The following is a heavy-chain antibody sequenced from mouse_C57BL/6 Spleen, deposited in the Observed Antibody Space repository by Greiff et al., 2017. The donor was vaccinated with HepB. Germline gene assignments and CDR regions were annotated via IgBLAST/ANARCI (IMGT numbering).Heavy chain of an antibody. CDR1: GYSITSGYY. Sequence: VQLQESGPGLVKPSQSLSLTCSVTGYSITSGYYWNWIRQFPGNKLEWMGYISYDGSNNYNPSLKNRISITRDTSKNQFFLKLNSVTTEDTATYYCARVYYYGSYAMDYWGQGTSVTVSS. CDR3: ARVYYYGSYAMDY. D-gene: IGHD1-1*01. J-gene: IGHJ4*01. V-gene: IGHV3-6*01. CDR2: ISYDGSN.